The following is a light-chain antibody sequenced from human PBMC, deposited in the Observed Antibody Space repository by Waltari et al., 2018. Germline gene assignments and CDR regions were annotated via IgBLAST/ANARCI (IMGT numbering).Light chain of an antibody. J-gene: IGKJ4*01. CDR1: QNIGSY. CDR3: QQYNVWPPIT. CDR2: DAS. Sequence: EIVLTQSPATLSLSPGERATLSCRASQNIGSYLAWYQQKPGQPPRVLIYDASTRATGIPARFSGSGSGTEFTFTISSLQSEDLAVYYCQQYNVWPPITFGGGTKLEI. V-gene: IGKV3D-15*01.